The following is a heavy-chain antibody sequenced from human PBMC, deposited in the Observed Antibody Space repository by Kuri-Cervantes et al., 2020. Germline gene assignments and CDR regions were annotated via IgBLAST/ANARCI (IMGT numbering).Heavy chain of an antibody. J-gene: IGHJ4*02. Sequence: GSLRLSCTVSGGSVSTGSYYWNWIRQPPGKGLEWIGYIYYSGSTNYNPSLKSRVTISVDTSKNQFSLKLSSVTAADTAVYYCARGPMITFGGVIANWGQGTLVTVSS. CDR1: GGSVSTGSYY. CDR2: IYYSGST. V-gene: IGHV4-61*01. D-gene: IGHD3-16*02. CDR3: ARGPMITFGGVIAN.